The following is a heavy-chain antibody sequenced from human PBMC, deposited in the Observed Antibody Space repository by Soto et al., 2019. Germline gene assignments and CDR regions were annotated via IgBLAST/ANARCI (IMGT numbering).Heavy chain of an antibody. J-gene: IGHJ4*02. CDR1: GFTFSGYW. V-gene: IGHV3-74*01. Sequence: GGSLRLSCAASGFTFSGYWMHWVRQAPGEGLVWVSRINPDGGSTNYADSVKGRFTISRDNAKNTLFLQMNGPRAEDTAAYYCARETYSFNDYWGRGTLVTVSS. D-gene: IGHD4-4*01. CDR3: ARETYSFNDY. CDR2: INPDGGST.